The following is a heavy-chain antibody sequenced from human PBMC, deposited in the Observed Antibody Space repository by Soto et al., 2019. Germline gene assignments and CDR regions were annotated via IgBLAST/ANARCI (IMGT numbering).Heavy chain of an antibody. J-gene: IGHJ6*02. D-gene: IGHD2-2*01. CDR3: ARDFGDIVVVPAADSEGYYYYYGMDV. Sequence: EVQLVESGGGLVQPGGSLRLSCAASGFTFSSYSMNWVRQAPGKGLEWVSYISSSSSTIYYADSVKGRFTISRDNAKNSLYLQMNSLRDEDTAVYYCARDFGDIVVVPAADSEGYYYYYGMDVWGQGTTVTVS. CDR2: ISSSSSTI. V-gene: IGHV3-48*02. CDR1: GFTFSSYS.